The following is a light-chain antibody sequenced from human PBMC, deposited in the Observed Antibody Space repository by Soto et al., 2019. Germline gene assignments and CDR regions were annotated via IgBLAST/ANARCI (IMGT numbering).Light chain of an antibody. CDR2: DAS. V-gene: IGKV3-11*01. CDR1: QSVSSY. Sequence: EIVLTQSPGSLSLSPGERATLSCRASQSVSSYLAWYQQKPGQAPRLLIYDASNRATGIPARFSGSGSGTDFTLTISSLEPEDFAVYYCQQRSNWSITFGQGIRLEIK. J-gene: IGKJ5*01. CDR3: QQRSNWSIT.